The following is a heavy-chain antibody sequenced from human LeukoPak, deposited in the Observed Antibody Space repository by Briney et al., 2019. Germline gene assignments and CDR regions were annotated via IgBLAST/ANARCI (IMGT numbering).Heavy chain of an antibody. V-gene: IGHV3-21*01. CDR2: ISSGGRYV. CDR3: TRDVRDEYTSGWYPIGY. D-gene: IGHD6-19*01. CDR1: GFSFSTYS. J-gene: IGHJ4*02. Sequence: PGGSLRLSCAASGFSFSTYSMNWVRQAPGKGLEWVSSISSGGRYVYYADSVKGRFTISRDNAKNSLYLQMNSLRAEDTAVYYCTRDVRDEYTSGWYPIGYWGQGTRVTVSS.